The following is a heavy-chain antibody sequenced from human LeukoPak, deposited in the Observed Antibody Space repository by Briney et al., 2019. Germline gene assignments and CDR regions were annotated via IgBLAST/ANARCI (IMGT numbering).Heavy chain of an antibody. Sequence: GGSLRLSCAASGFTFSSYAMHWVRQAPGKGLECVSAISSNGGSTYYANSVKGRFTISRDNSKNTLYLQMGSLRAEDMAVYYCARGGPYGDYVPDFADYWGQGTLVTVSS. J-gene: IGHJ4*02. D-gene: IGHD4-17*01. CDR3: ARGGPYGDYVPDFADY. V-gene: IGHV3-64*01. CDR2: ISSNGGST. CDR1: GFTFSSYA.